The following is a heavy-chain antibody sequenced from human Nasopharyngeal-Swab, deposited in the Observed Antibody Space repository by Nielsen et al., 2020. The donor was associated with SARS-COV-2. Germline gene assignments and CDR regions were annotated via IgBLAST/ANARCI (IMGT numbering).Heavy chain of an antibody. Sequence: GESLKISCKASGYSFTNYWIGWVRQMPGTGLEWMGLIYPGDSSIRYIPSFQGQVTISVDKSISTTYLQWSNLKASDAATYYCAGRGDCNGNPCYSDYWGQGTLVTVSS. D-gene: IGHD2-21*02. V-gene: IGHV5-51*01. CDR3: AGRGDCNGNPCYSDY. CDR1: GYSFTNYW. CDR2: IYPGDSSI. J-gene: IGHJ4*02.